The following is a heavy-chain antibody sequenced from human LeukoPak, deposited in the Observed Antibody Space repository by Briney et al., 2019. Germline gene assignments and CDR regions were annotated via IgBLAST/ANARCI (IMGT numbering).Heavy chain of an antibody. CDR3: ARAKQQLAYFDY. Sequence: GGFLRLSCAASGFTFSSYGMHWVRQAPGKGLEWVAVISYDGSNKYYADSVKGRFTISRDNSKNTLYLQMNSLRAEDTAVYYCARAKQQLAYFDYWGQGTLVTVSS. J-gene: IGHJ4*02. CDR2: ISYDGSNK. V-gene: IGHV3-30*03. CDR1: GFTFSSYG. D-gene: IGHD6-13*01.